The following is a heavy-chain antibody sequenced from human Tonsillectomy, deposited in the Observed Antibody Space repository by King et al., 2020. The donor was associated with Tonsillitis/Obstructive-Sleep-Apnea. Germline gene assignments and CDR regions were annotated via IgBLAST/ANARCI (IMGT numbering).Heavy chain of an antibody. V-gene: IGHV5-10-1*01. CDR1: GYSFTSYW. Sequence: QLVQSGAEVKKPGESLRISCKGSGYSFTSYWISWVRQMPGKGLEWMGRSDPSDSYTNSSPSFQGHVTISADKSISTAYLQWSSLKASDTAMYYCARRAAREYSSSFMDYWGQGTLVTVSS. CDR2: SDPSDSYT. J-gene: IGHJ4*02. CDR3: ARRAAREYSSSFMDY. D-gene: IGHD6-6*01.